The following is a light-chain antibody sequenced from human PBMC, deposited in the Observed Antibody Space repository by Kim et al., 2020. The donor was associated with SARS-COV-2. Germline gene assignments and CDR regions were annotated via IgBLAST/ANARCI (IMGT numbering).Light chain of an antibody. Sequence: ELVLTQSPATLSLSPGERATLSCGASQSVSSHYLAWYQQKPGLAPRLLIYDASSRASGIPDRFSGSGSGTDCTLTISRLEPEDFAVYYCQQYGSSPLAFGGGTKVDIK. CDR1: QSVSSHY. V-gene: IGKV3D-20*01. CDR2: DAS. CDR3: QQYGSSPLA. J-gene: IGKJ4*01.